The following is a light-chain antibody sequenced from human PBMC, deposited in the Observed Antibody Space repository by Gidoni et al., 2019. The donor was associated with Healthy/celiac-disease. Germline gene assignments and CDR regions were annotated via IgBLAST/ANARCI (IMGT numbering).Light chain of an antibody. V-gene: IGLV2-11*01. Sequence: SALTQPRSVSGSPGQSVTISCTGTRSDVGGYDYVSWYQQHPGKAPKLMIYDVSKRPSGVPDRCSGSKSGNTASLTISGLQAEDEADYYCCSYAGSYTFVVFGGGTKLTVL. CDR1: RSDVGGYDY. J-gene: IGLJ2*01. CDR3: CSYAGSYTFVV. CDR2: DVS.